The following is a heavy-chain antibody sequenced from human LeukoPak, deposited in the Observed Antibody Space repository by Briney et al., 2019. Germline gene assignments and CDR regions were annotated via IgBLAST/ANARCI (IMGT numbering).Heavy chain of an antibody. J-gene: IGHJ4*02. CDR3: ARGPLQDY. CDR2: ISSSSSYI. Sequence: PGGSLRLSCAASGFTFSSYSMNWVRQAPGKGLEWVSSISSSSSYIYYADSVKGRLTISRDKGKNSLYLQMNSRRAEDTAVYYCARGPLQDYWGQGTLVTVSS. V-gene: IGHV3-21*01. CDR1: GFTFSSYS. D-gene: IGHD1-1*01.